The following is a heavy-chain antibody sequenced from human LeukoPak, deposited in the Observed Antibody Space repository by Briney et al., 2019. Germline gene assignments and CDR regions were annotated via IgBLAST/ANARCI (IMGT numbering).Heavy chain of an antibody. J-gene: IGHJ4*02. Sequence: GGSLRLSCVASGFTFSSHDVTWVRHAPGKGLVWVSHINSDGSCTSYADSVKGRFTISKDNAKNTVYLQRNSLRAEDTAVYYCVSFYETYWGRGTLVTVSS. CDR2: INSDGSCT. D-gene: IGHD2/OR15-2a*01. CDR1: GFTFSSHD. V-gene: IGHV3-74*01. CDR3: VSFYETY.